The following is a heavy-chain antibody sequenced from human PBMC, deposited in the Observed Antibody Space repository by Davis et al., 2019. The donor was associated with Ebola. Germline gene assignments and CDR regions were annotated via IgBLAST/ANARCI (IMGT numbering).Heavy chain of an antibody. V-gene: IGHV3-30*18. D-gene: IGHD1-26*01. CDR2: ISYDGSNK. CDR1: GFTFSSYG. Sequence: GESLKISCAASGFTFSSYGIHWVRQAPGKGLEWVAVISYDGSNKYYADSVKGRFTISRDNSKNTLYLQMNSLRAEDTAVYYCAKDDYHSGSPFDYWGQGTLVTVSS. CDR3: AKDDYHSGSPFDY. J-gene: IGHJ4*02.